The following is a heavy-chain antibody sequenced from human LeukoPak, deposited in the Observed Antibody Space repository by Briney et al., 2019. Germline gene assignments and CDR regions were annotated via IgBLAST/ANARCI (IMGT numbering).Heavy chain of an antibody. CDR3: ARDLLWFGVPSYNWFDP. J-gene: IGHJ5*02. CDR1: GYTFTSYY. V-gene: IGHV1-46*01. D-gene: IGHD3-10*01. CDR2: INPSGGST. Sequence: ASVKVSCKASGYTFTSYYMHWVRQAPGQGLEWMGIINPSGGSTSYAQKFQGRVTMTRDTSTSTVYMELSSLRSEDTAVYYCARDLLWFGVPSYNWFDPWGQGTLVTVSS.